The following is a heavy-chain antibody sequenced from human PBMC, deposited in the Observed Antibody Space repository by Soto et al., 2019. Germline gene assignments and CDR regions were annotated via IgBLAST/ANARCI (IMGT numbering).Heavy chain of an antibody. CDR2: IDAGNGNT. V-gene: IGHV1-3*01. Sequence: ASVKVSCKASGYSFTTYGMHWVRRAPGQRLEWMGWIDAGNGNTKYSLEFQGRVTITRDTSATTAYMELSSLKSEDTAVYYCARDGWVTTGRFDPWGQGTLVTVSS. CDR1: GYSFTTYG. CDR3: ARDGWVTTGRFDP. J-gene: IGHJ5*02. D-gene: IGHD4-17*01.